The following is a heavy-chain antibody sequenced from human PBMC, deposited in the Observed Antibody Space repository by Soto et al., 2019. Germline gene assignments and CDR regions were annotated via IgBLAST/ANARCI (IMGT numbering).Heavy chain of an antibody. CDR1: WFSLSNARMG. CDR3: ARTRGSAVDSNFDY. Sequence: SGPTLVNPTETLTLTCTVSWFSLSNARMGVSWIRQPPGKALEWLAHIFSNDEKSYSTPLKSRLTISKDTSKSQVVLTMTNMDPVDTATYYCARTRGSAVDSNFDYWGQGTLVTVSS. CDR2: IFSNDEK. J-gene: IGHJ4*02. V-gene: IGHV2-26*01. D-gene: IGHD1-1*01.